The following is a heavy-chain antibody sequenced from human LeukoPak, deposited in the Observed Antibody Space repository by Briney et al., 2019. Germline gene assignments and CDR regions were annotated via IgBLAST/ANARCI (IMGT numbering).Heavy chain of an antibody. CDR1: GFTFSSYA. J-gene: IGHJ3*02. Sequence: PGGSLRLSCAASGFTFSSYAMHWVRQAPGKGLEWVAVISYDGSNKYYADSVKGRFTISRDNSKNTLYLQMNSLRAEDTAVYYCANAPFGVVTDAFDIWGQGTMVTVSS. CDR3: ANAPFGVVTDAFDI. D-gene: IGHD3-3*01. CDR2: ISYDGSNK. V-gene: IGHV3-30*04.